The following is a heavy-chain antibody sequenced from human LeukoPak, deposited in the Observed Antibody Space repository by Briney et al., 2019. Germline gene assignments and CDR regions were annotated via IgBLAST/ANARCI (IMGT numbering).Heavy chain of an antibody. CDR3: AMPLAAGQPGPQNWFDP. Sequence: QPGGSLRLSCAASGFTFSSYAMSWVRQAPGKGLEWVSTISGSVGSTYYADSVKGRFTISRDNSKNTLYLQMNSLRAEDTAVYYCAMPLAAGQPGPQNWFDPWGQGTLVTVSS. V-gene: IGHV3-23*01. CDR2: ISGSVGST. CDR1: GFTFSSYA. J-gene: IGHJ5*02.